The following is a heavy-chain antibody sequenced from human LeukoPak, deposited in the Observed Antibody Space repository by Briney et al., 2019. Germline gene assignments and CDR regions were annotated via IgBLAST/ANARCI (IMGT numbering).Heavy chain of an antibody. CDR2: IHPVDSDT. CDR3: ARRDMGAAVAGNFDY. D-gene: IGHD6-19*01. Sequence: GESLKISCKGSGYDFSTYWIGWVRQMPGKGLEWMGIIHPVDSDTRYSPSFEAQVTISADKSIRTAYLQWSSLEASDTAIYYCARRDMGAAVAGNFDYWGQGTLVTVSS. V-gene: IGHV5-51*01. J-gene: IGHJ4*02. CDR1: GYDFSTYW.